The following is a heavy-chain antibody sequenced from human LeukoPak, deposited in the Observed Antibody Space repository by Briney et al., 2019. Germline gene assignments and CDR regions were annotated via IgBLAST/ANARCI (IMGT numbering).Heavy chain of an antibody. Sequence: GGSLRLSCAPSGFTFDDYAMHWVRQAPGKGLEWVSLISGDGGSTYYADSVKGRFTISRDNSKISLYLQMNSLRAEDTALYYCAKGGSYSSGWYEIDYWGQGTLVTVSS. CDR3: AKGGSYSSGWYEIDY. V-gene: IGHV3-43*02. J-gene: IGHJ4*02. D-gene: IGHD6-19*01. CDR1: GFTFDDYA. CDR2: ISGDGGST.